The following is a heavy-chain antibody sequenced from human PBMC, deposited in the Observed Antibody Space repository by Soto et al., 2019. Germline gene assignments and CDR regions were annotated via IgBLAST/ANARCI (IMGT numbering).Heavy chain of an antibody. CDR1: GFTLRSSG. J-gene: IGHJ6*02. V-gene: IGHV3-30*03. D-gene: IGHD6-13*01. CDR2: ISFDGSDK. Sequence: GGPLRLSCAASGFTLRSSGMHWVRQAPGKGLEWVAVISFDGSDKYYADSVKGRFTISRDDSMNMVYLQLNSLRGDDTAVYYCATEPYSNSWYGTYGMDVWGQGTPVTVSS. CDR3: ATEPYSNSWYGTYGMDV.